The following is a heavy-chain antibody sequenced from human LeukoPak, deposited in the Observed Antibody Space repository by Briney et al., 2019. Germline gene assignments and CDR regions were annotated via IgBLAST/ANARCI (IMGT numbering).Heavy chain of an antibody. J-gene: IGHJ4*02. D-gene: IGHD6-19*01. CDR3: ARDGSPYSSGWYDY. CDR2: ISSSSSTI. Sequence: GGSLRLSCAASGFTFSSYSMNWVRQAPGKGLEWVSYISSSSSTIYYADSVKGRFTISRDNAKNSLYLQMNSLRAEDTAVYYCARDGSPYSSGWYDYWGQGTLVTVSS. CDR1: GFTFSSYS. V-gene: IGHV3-48*04.